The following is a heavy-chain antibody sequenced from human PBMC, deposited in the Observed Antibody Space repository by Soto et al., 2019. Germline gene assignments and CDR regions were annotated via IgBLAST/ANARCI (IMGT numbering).Heavy chain of an antibody. V-gene: IGHV4-34*01. CDR2: INHVGIT. D-gene: IGHD3-10*01. CDR3: ARAPPGPSPRWVL. Sequence: SETLSLTCAVSGGSFRGFYWTWIRQSPGKGLEWLGDINHVGITNYNPSLKSRVSIPVDTSKSQFSLELTSVTAADTAVYYCARAPPGPSPRWVLWGQGTTVTVSS. J-gene: IGHJ6*02. CDR1: GGSFRGFY.